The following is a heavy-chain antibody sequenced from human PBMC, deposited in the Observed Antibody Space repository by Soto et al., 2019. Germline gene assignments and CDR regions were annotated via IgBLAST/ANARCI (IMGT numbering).Heavy chain of an antibody. Sequence: SQTLSLTCAISGDSVSSNSAAWNWIRQSPSRGLEWLGRTYYRSKWYNDYAVSVKSRITINPDTSKNQFSLQLNSVTPEDTAVYYCARDLRGGSGSYYKLGYFDYWGQGTLVTVSS. J-gene: IGHJ4*02. D-gene: IGHD3-10*01. V-gene: IGHV6-1*01. CDR3: ARDLRGGSGSYYKLGYFDY. CDR2: TYYRSKWYN. CDR1: GDSVSSNSAA.